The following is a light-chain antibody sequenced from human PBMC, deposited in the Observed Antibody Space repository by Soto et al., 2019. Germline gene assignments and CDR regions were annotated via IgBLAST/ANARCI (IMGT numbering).Light chain of an antibody. V-gene: IGKV3-20*01. CDR2: GAS. J-gene: IGKJ1*01. CDR3: QQYGSSGT. Sequence: IVLTQSPCILSLSPGERATLSCRASQSVSSNYLACYQRKPGQAPRLLIYGASNRATGIPDRFSGSGSGTDFTLTISRLEPEDFAVYYCQQYGSSGTFGQGTKVDIK. CDR1: QSVSSNY.